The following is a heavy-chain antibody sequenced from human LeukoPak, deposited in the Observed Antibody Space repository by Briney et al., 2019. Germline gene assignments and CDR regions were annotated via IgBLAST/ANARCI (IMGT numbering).Heavy chain of an antibody. CDR3: ARTSVLTLDSQH. V-gene: IGHV4-39*07. CDR1: GGSISSSSYY. J-gene: IGHJ1*01. Sequence: SETLSLTCTVPGGSISSSSYYWGWIRQPPGKGLEWIGSIYYSGSTYYNPSLKSRVTISVDTSKNQFSLKLSSVTAADTAVYYCARTSVLTLDSQHWGQGTLVTVSS. D-gene: IGHD4/OR15-4a*01. CDR2: IYYSGST.